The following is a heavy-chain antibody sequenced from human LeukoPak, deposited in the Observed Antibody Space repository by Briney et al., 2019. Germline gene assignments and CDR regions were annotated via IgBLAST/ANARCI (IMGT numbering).Heavy chain of an antibody. CDR1: GGSFSGYC. CDR3: ARQSSSIQLFFDY. D-gene: IGHD5-18*01. V-gene: IGHV4-34*01. J-gene: IGHJ4*02. CDR2: INHSGST. Sequence: PSETLSLTCAVYGGSFSGYCWSWIRQPPGKGLEWIGEINHSGSTNYNPSLKSRVTISVDTSKNQFSLKLSSVTAADTAVYYCARQSSSIQLFFDYWGQGTLVTVSS.